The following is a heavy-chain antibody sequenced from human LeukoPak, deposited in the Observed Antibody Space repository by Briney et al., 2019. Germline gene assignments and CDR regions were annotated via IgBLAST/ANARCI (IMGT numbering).Heavy chain of an antibody. CDR3: ARVWEDSYYYYYYYMDV. J-gene: IGHJ6*03. CDR2: ISSSGSTI. D-gene: IGHD1-26*01. Sequence: GGSLRLSCAASGFTFSSYEMNWVRQAPGKGLEWVSYISSSGSTIYYADSVKGRFTISRDNAKNSLYLQMNSLRAEDTAVYYCARVWEDSYYYYYYYMDVWGKGTTVTVSS. V-gene: IGHV3-48*03. CDR1: GFTFSSYE.